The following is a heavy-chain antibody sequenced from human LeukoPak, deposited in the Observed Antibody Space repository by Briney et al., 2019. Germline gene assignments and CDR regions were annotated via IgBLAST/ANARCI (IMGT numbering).Heavy chain of an antibody. D-gene: IGHD5-24*01. J-gene: IGHJ6*02. CDR1: GGTFSSYA. CDR3: ARDLTGDGYNHDIRYGMDV. V-gene: IGHV1-69*04. Sequence: ASVKVSCKASGGTFSSYAISWVRQAPGQGLEWMGRIIPIFRIANYAQKFQGRVTITADKSTSTAYMELSSLRSEDTAVYYCARDLTGDGYNHDIRYGMDVWGQGTTVTVSS. CDR2: IIPIFRIA.